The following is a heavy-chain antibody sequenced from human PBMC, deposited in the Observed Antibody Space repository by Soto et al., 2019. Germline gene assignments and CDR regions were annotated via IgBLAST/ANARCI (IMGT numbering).Heavy chain of an antibody. V-gene: IGHV5-10-1*01. CDR1: GYSFTSYW. CDR2: IDPSDSYT. J-gene: IGHJ6*02. Sequence: GESLKISGEGSGYSFTSYWISWVRQMPGKGLEWMGRIDPSDSYTNYSPSFQGHVTISADKSISTAYLQWSSLKASDTAMYYCARHKAEIYYYYGMDVWGQGTTVTVSS. CDR3: ARHKAEIYYYYGMDV.